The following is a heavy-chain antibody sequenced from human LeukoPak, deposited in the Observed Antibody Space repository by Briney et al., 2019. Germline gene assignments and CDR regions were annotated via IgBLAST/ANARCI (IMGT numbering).Heavy chain of an antibody. CDR1: GGSISSRSYY. CDR2: IFYSGST. V-gene: IGHV4-39*01. J-gene: IGHJ5*02. Sequence: PSETLSLTCTVSGGSISSRSYYWGWLRQPPGKGLEWIPSIFYSGSTYHNPSLKSRVTISVDTSKSQFSLKLSSVTAADTAVYFCARHPLKAYVSDWFDPWGQGTLVTVSS. CDR3: ARHPLKAYVSDWFDP. D-gene: IGHD3-10*02.